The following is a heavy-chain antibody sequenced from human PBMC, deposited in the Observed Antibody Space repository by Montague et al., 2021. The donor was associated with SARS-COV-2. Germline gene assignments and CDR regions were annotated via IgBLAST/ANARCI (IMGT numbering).Heavy chain of an antibody. D-gene: IGHD3-9*01. CDR3: ASSGITLTGLDAFDI. J-gene: IGHJ3*02. CDR2: TYYRSKWDS. V-gene: IGHV6-1*01. Sequence: CAISGDXVSSKSVAWNWIRQSPSRGLEWLGRTYYRSKWDSDYAEXAKRRLVITPDTSKNQVSLQLNSVIPEDTAVYFCASSGITLTGLDAFDIWGQGTMVTVSS. CDR1: GDXVSSKSVA.